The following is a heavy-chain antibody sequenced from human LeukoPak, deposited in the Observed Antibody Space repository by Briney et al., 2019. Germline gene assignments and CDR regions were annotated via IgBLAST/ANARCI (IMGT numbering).Heavy chain of an antibody. CDR3: ARDQSSSWYSDAFDI. D-gene: IGHD6-13*01. CDR1: GYTFTGHY. Sequence: ASVNVSCKASGYTFTGHYMHWVRQAPGQGLEWMGWINPNSGDTNSAQKLQGRGTMTTDTSIRTADMELSRLKSDDTAVYYCARDQSSSWYSDAFDIWGQGTMVTVSS. CDR2: INPNSGDT. V-gene: IGHV1-2*02. J-gene: IGHJ3*02.